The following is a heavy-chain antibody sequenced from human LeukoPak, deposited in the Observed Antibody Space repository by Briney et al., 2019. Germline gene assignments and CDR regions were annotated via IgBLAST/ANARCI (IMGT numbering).Heavy chain of an antibody. V-gene: IGHV4-34*01. CDR2: INHSGST. CDR1: GGSFSGYY. CDR3: ARGGRLRIFDY. D-gene: IGHD4-17*01. J-gene: IGHJ4*02. Sequence: PSETLSLTCAVYGGSFSGYYWSWIRQPPGKGLEWIGEINHSGSTNYNPSLKSRVTISVDTSKNQFSLKLSSVTAADTAVYYCARGGRLRIFDYWGQGTLVTVSS.